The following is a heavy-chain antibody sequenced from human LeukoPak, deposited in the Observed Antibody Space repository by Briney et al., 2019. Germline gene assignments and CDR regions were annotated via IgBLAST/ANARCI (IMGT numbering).Heavy chain of an antibody. CDR3: ARDRHIAAAVYYYYMDV. CDR1: GYTFTSYI. CDR2: INAYNGNT. V-gene: IGHV1-18*01. Sequence: ASVKVFCKASGYTFTSYIISWVRQAPGQGLEWMGWINAYNGNTDYAQRVQGRVTMTTDTSTSTAYMELRSLRSDDTAVYYCARDRHIAAAVYYYYMDVWGKGTPVTVSS. J-gene: IGHJ6*03. D-gene: IGHD6-13*01.